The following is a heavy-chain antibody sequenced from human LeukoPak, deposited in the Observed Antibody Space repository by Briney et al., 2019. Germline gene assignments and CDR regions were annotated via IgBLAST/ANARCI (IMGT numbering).Heavy chain of an antibody. J-gene: IGHJ4*02. V-gene: IGHV4-59*01. CDR1: GGSISSYY. Sequence: PSETLSLTCTVSGGSISSYYWSWIRQPPGKGLEWIGYIYYSGSTNYNPSLKSRVTISVDTSKNQFSLKLSSVTAVDTAVYYCARARWRSGYEPEFDYWGQGTLVTVSS. CDR2: IYYSGST. D-gene: IGHD5-12*01. CDR3: ARARWRSGYEPEFDY.